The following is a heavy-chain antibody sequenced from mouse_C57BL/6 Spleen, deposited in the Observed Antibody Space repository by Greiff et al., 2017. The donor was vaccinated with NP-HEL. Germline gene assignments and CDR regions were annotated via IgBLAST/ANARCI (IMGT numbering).Heavy chain of an antibody. CDR1: GFSLTSYG. CDR3: ATRYGNGYYYAMDY. CDR2: IWGGGST. J-gene: IGHJ4*01. D-gene: IGHD2-1*01. V-gene: IGHV2-9*01. Sequence: VMLVESGPGLVAPSQRLSITCTVSGFSLTSYGVDWVRQPPGKGLEWLGVIWGGGSTNYNSALMSRLSISKDNSKSQVFLKMNSLQTDDTAMYYCATRYGNGYYYAMDYWGQGTSVTVSS.